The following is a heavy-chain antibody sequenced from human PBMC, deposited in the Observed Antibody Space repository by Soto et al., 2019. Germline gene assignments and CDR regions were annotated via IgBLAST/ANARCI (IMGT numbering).Heavy chain of an antibody. Sequence: GESLKISCQSSGYSFTTYWIAWVRQKPGKGLEWMGITHPGESETRYSPSFQGQVTISFDRSTSTAYLQWNSLEASDTAIYYCARHENYYYAYYGMDVWGQGTTVTVSS. CDR2: THPGESET. CDR1: GYSFTTYW. J-gene: IGHJ6*02. CDR3: ARHENYYYAYYGMDV. V-gene: IGHV5-51*01.